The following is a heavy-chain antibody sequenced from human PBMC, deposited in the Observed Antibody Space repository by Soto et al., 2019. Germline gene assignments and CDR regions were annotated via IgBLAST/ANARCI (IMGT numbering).Heavy chain of an antibody. Sequence: GGSLRLSCAASGFTVTGYSMNWVRQAPGKGLEWVSSISSTTNYIYYADSMKGRFTVSRDNAKNSVYLEMNSLSAEDTALYYCARESEDLTSTFDYWGQGTLVTVCS. V-gene: IGHV3-21*01. J-gene: IGHJ4*02. CDR2: ISSTTNYI. CDR1: GFTVTGYS. CDR3: ARESEDLTSTFDY.